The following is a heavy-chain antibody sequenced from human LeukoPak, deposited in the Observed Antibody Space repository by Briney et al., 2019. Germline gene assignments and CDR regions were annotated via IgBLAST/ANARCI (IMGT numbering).Heavy chain of an antibody. V-gene: IGHV3-69-1*01. CDR2: ISSSSYI. D-gene: IGHD6-19*01. Sequence: GGSLRLSCTVSGFTFGDYGMSWVRQAPGKGLEWVSSISSSSYIYYADSVKGRFTISRDNAKNSLYLQMNSLRAEDTAVYYCARDTNSGWYAQYYFDYWGQGTLVTVSS. CDR3: ARDTNSGWYAQYYFDY. CDR1: GFTFGDYG. J-gene: IGHJ4*02.